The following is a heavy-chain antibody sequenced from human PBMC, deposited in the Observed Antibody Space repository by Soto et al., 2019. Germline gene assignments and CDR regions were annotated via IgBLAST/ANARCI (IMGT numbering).Heavy chain of an antibody. V-gene: IGHV4-30-2*01. CDR2: IYHSGST. CDR1: GGSISSGGYS. CDR3: ASAGGLGAVAADY. J-gene: IGHJ4*02. Sequence: QLQLQESGSGLVKPSQTLSLTCAVSGGSISSGGYSWSWIRQPPGKGLEWIGYIYHSGSTYYNPSLTSRVTISVGRSKTQFSLKLRSVTAADTAVYYCASAGGLGAVAADYWGQGTLVTVSS. D-gene: IGHD6-19*01.